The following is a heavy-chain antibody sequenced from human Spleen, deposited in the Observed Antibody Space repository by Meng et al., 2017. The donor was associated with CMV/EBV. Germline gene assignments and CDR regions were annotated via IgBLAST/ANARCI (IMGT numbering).Heavy chain of an antibody. CDR3: ARDTGGYTSYYGMDV. J-gene: IGHJ6*02. CDR1: GFSLSDYD. CDR2: ISGSGSPV. V-gene: IGHV3-11*01. Sequence: GESLKISCAASGFSLSDYDMNWIRQAPGKGLEWIAYISGSGSPVYYADSVKGRFTISGDNAENSLYLQMSSLRSEDTAVFYCARDTGGYTSYYGMDVWGQGTTVTVSS. D-gene: IGHD5-24*01.